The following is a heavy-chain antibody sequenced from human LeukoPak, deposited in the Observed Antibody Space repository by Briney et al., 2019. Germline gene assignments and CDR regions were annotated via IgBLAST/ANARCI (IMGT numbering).Heavy chain of an antibody. CDR3: ASLTIFGVVNPYYFDY. D-gene: IGHD3-3*01. CDR2: IYPRGST. V-gene: IGHV4-30-2*01. CDR1: GGSISSGSYS. J-gene: IGHJ4*02. Sequence: SETLSLTCAVSGGSISSGSYSWSWIRQPPGKGLEWIGYIYPRGSTNYNPSLKSRVTISVDTSKNQFSLKLSSVTAADTAVYYCASLTIFGVVNPYYFDYWGQGTLVTVSS.